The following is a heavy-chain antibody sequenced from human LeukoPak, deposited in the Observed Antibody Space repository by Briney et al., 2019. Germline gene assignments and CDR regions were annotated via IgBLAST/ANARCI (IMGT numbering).Heavy chain of an antibody. CDR3: ARDHSNWNDVAKKRTLGY. J-gene: IGHJ4*02. D-gene: IGHD1-1*01. Sequence: GGSLRLSCAASGFTVSSNYMSWVRQAPGKGLEWVSVIYSGGSTYYADSVKGRFTISRDNSKNTLYLQMNSLRAEDTAVYYCARDHSNWNDVAKKRTLGYWGQGTLVTVSS. CDR2: IYSGGST. V-gene: IGHV3-53*01. CDR1: GFTVSSNY.